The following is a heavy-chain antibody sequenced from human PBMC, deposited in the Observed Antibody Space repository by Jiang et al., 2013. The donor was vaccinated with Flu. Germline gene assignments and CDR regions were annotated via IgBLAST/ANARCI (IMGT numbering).Heavy chain of an antibody. CDR2: ANTNTGNP. CDR3: ARGSRRLEDSEGNYNWFDP. D-gene: IGHD1-1*01. CDR1: GYSFTAHP. Sequence: QSGSELKKPGASVKVSCEASGYSFTAHPVNWVRQAPGQGLEWMGWANTNTGNPTYAQGFTGRFVFSLDTSLSTAFLEISSLRAEDTAVYYCARGSRRLEDSEGNYNWFDPWGQGTLVTVSS. J-gene: IGHJ5*02. V-gene: IGHV7-4-1*02.